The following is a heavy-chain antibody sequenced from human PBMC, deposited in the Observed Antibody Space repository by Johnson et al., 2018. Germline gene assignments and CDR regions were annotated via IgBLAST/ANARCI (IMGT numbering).Heavy chain of an antibody. CDR1: GLTFSNYG. V-gene: IGHV3-30*18. CDR3: AKAPVGWLGEGAEYFQH. J-gene: IGHJ1*01. Sequence: QVQLVQSGGGVVQPGRSLRLSCAASGLTFSNYGLHWVRQAPGGGLEWVAVTSYDGSNKYYADAAKGRFTIARDNSKNTLYLKMNSLRAEDTALYYCAKAPVGWLGEGAEYFQHWGQGTLVTVSS. CDR2: TSYDGSNK. D-gene: IGHD3-3*01.